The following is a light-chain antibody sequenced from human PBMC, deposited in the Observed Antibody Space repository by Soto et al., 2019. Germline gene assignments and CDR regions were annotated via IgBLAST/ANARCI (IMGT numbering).Light chain of an antibody. CDR3: CSYVGSNHF. CDR1: SSDIGTYDY. J-gene: IGLJ2*01. V-gene: IGLV2-8*01. Sequence: QSALTQPPSASGSPGQSVTISCTGTSSDIGTYDYVSWYQQHPGQAPKLILYEVTKWPSGVPDRFSGSKSGTTASLTVSGLQAEDEADYYCCSYVGSNHFFGGGTKLNVL. CDR2: EVT.